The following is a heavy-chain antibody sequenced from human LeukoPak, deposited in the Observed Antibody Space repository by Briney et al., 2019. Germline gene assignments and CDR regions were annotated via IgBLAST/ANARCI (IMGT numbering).Heavy chain of an antibody. CDR1: GFTFSSYA. CDR3: AKVRFGESDYFDY. Sequence: QSGGSLRPSCAASGFTFSSYAMSWVRQAPGKGLEWVSAISGSGGSTYYADSVKGRFTISRDNSKNTLYLQMNSLRAEDTAVYYCAKVRFGESDYFDYWGQGTLVTVSS. J-gene: IGHJ4*02. CDR2: ISGSGGST. D-gene: IGHD3-10*01. V-gene: IGHV3-23*01.